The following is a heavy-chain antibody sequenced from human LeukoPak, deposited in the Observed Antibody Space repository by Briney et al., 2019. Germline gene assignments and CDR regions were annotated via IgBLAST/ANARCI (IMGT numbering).Heavy chain of an antibody. V-gene: IGHV3-30-3*01. J-gene: IGHJ5*01. Sequence: PGGSLRLSCAASGFTFSSYAMHWVRQAPGKGLEWVAVISYDGSKKYYADCMKGRFTISRDNSKNTLYLQMNSLRTEDTAVYYCARGDYGVNERFVFWGQGTLVTVSP. CDR2: ISYDGSKK. CDR3: ARGDYGVNERFVF. CDR1: GFTFSSYA. D-gene: IGHD4-23*01.